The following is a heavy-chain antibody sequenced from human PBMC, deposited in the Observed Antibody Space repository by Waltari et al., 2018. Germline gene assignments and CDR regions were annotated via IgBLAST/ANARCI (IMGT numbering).Heavy chain of an antibody. CDR2: IYYSGST. V-gene: IGHV4-39*01. Sequence: QLQLQESGPGLVKPSETLSLTCTVSGGSISSSSYYWGWIRQPPGKGLEWIGSIYYSGSTYYNPSLKSRVTISVDTSKNQFSLKLSSVTAADTAVYYCARHMKTGGLVGIPDYWGQGTLVTVSS. CDR1: GGSISSSSYY. J-gene: IGHJ4*02. CDR3: ARHMKTGGLVGIPDY. D-gene: IGHD2-21*01.